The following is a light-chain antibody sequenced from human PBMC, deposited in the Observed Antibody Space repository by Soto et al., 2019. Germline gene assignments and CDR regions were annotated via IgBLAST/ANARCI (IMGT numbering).Light chain of an antibody. V-gene: IGKV1-39*01. CDR2: AAS. J-gene: IGKJ2*01. Sequence: DIQMTQSPSSLSASVGDRVTITCRASQSISSYLNWYQQKPGKAPKVLIYAASTVQSGDPSRFSGGGSGTDFTLTISSLQPEDFATYFCQQSYTSPYTFGQGTKLEIK. CDR1: QSISSY. CDR3: QQSYTSPYT.